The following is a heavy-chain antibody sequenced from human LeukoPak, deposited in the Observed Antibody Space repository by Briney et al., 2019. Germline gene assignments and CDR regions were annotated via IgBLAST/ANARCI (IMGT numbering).Heavy chain of an antibody. CDR2: ISWNSGSI. J-gene: IGHJ3*02. Sequence: GGSLRLSCAASGFTLGDYAMHWVRQAPGKGLEWVSGISWNSGSIGYADSVKGRFTISRDNAKNSLYLQMNSLRAEDTALYYCAKASFRGVIIPDAFDIWGQGTMVTVSS. V-gene: IGHV3-9*01. D-gene: IGHD3-10*01. CDR1: GFTLGDYA. CDR3: AKASFRGVIIPDAFDI.